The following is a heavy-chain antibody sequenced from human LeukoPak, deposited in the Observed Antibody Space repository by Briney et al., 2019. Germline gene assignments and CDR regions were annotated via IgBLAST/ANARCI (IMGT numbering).Heavy chain of an antibody. D-gene: IGHD3/OR15-3a*01. CDR3: ARIMEYYDFTPRGFDI. Sequence: ASVKVSCKASGYTFTSNGISWVRQAPGQGLEWMGWMNPDSGGTNYAQKFQDRVTMNRDTSITTAYMELSRLTSDDTAIYYCARIMEYYDFTPRGFDIWGQGTMVAVSS. V-gene: IGHV1-2*02. J-gene: IGHJ3*02. CDR1: GYTFTSNG. CDR2: MNPDSGGT.